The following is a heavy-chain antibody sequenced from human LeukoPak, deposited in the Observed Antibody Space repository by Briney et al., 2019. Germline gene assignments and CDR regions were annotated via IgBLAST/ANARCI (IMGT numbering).Heavy chain of an antibody. V-gene: IGHV4-39*02. D-gene: IGHD1-26*01. CDR3: ARDPVYYVRSTLLRRPPDY. CDR1: GGSISSSSYY. CDR2: IYYSGST. Sequence: SETLSLTCTVSGGSISSSSYYWGWIRQPPGKGLEWIGSIYYSGSTYYNPSLKSRVTISVDTSKNQFSLKLSSVTAADTAVYYCARDPVYYVRSTLLRRPPDYWGQGTLVTVSS. J-gene: IGHJ4*02.